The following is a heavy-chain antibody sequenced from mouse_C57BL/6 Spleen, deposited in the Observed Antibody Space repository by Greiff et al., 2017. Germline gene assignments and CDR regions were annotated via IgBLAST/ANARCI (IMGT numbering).Heavy chain of an antibody. CDR2: VYPYNGGT. J-gene: IGHJ2*01. Sequence: EVQLQQSGPVLVKPGPSVKISCKASGFTFTDYYMHWVKQSHGKSLEWIGLVYPYNGGTSYNKKFKGKATFTVDKSSSTPYMELNSLTSEDYAVDYCAGKADDYSYYFDDWGQGTTLTVSS. V-gene: IGHV1-36*01. CDR1: GFTFTDYY. D-gene: IGHD2-4*01. CDR3: AGKADDYSYYFDD.